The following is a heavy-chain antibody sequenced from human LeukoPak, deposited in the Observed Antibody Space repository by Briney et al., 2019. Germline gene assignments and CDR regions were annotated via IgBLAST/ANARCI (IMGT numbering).Heavy chain of an antibody. J-gene: IGHJ3*02. V-gene: IGHV3-13*01. D-gene: IGHD2-2*01. Sequence: GGSLRLSCAASGFTFSSYDMHWVRQATGKGLEWVSAIGTAGDTYYPGSVKGRFTISRENAKNSLYLQMNSLRAGDTAVYYCARDRSSTSCAGAFDIWGQGTMVTVSS. CDR3: ARDRSSTSCAGAFDI. CDR2: IGTAGDT. CDR1: GFTFSSYD.